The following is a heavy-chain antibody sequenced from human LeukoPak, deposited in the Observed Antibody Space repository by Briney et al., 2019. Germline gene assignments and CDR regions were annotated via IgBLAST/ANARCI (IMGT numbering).Heavy chain of an antibody. Sequence: GGSLRLSCTASGFTFGDYLMSWVRQAPGKGLEWVSSISISSTYINYADSVKGRFTTSRDNAWNSLYLQMDNLRAEDTAVYYCVRDMWGTYYFDYWGQGTVVTVSS. CDR1: GFTFGDYL. D-gene: IGHD1-14*01. V-gene: IGHV3-21*06. CDR3: VRDMWGTYYFDY. CDR2: ISISSTYI. J-gene: IGHJ4*02.